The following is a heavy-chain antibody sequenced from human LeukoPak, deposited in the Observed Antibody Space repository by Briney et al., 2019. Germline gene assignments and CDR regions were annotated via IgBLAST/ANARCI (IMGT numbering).Heavy chain of an antibody. CDR1: GFTFSSYA. V-gene: IGHV3-30-3*02. CDR2: ISYDGSNK. D-gene: IGHD5-24*01. CDR3: AKQMAVDYFDY. Sequence: AGGSLRLSCAASGFTFSSYAMHWVRQAPGKGLEWVAVISYDGSNKYYADSVKGRLTISRDNSKNTLYLQMNSLRAEDTAVYYCAKQMAVDYFDYWGQGTLVSVSS. J-gene: IGHJ4*02.